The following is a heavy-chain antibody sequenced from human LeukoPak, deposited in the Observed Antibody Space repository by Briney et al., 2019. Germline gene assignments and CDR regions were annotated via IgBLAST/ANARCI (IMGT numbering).Heavy chain of an antibody. V-gene: IGHV3-9*01. D-gene: IGHD3-10*01. CDR3: AKDMGGSGLPYSFDY. CDR1: GFTFDDYA. J-gene: IGHJ4*02. Sequence: GGSLRLSCAASGFTFDDYAMHWVRQAPGKGLEWVSGISWNSGSIGYADSVKGRFTISRDNAKNSLYLQINSLRAEDTALYYCAKDMGGSGLPYSFDYWGQGTLVTVSS. CDR2: ISWNSGSI.